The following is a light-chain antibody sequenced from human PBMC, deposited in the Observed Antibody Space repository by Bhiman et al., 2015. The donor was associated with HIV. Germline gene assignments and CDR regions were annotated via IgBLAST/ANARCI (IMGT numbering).Light chain of an antibody. CDR1: GSDVGGYNH. Sequence: QSALTQPASVSGSPGQSITISCTGSGSDVGGYNHVSWYQQHPGKAPKLMIYDVSNRPSGVSNRFSGSKSGNTASLTISGLQAEDEADYYCSSYTSSSLXVFGTGTKVTV. CDR2: DVS. V-gene: IGLV2-14*03. J-gene: IGLJ1*01. CDR3: SSYTSSSLXV.